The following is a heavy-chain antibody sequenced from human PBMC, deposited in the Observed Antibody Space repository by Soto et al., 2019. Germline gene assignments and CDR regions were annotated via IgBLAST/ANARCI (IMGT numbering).Heavy chain of an antibody. CDR2: VHNSGST. CDR3: ARGPNRFDY. V-gene: IGHV4-59*11. CDR1: GGSISSHY. J-gene: IGHJ4*02. Sequence: SETLSLTCTVSGGSISSHYWSWIRQPPGKRLEWIGYVHNSGSTNYNPSLKSRVTISVDTSKNQFSLNLSSVTAADTAVYYCARGPNRFDYWGQGTLVTVSS.